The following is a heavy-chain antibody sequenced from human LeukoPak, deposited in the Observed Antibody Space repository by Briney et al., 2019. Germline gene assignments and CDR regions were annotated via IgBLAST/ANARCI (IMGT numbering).Heavy chain of an antibody. J-gene: IGHJ5*02. CDR3: ASYPLNYYDSSGPRDWFDP. CDR1: GYTFTGYY. V-gene: IGHV1-2*02. Sequence: ASVKVSCKASGYTFTGYYMHWVRQAPGQGLEWMGWINPNSGGTNYAQKFQGRVTMTRDTSISTAYVELSRLRSDDTAVYYCASYPLNYYDSSGPRDWFDPWGQGTLVTVSS. D-gene: IGHD3-22*01. CDR2: INPNSGGT.